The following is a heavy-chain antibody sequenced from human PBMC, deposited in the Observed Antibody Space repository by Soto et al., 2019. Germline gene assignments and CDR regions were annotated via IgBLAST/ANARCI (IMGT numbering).Heavy chain of an antibody. D-gene: IGHD1-1*01. CDR2: IDGSGDGT. CDR1: EFTFSNYA. V-gene: IGHV3-23*01. J-gene: IGHJ4*02. Sequence: EVQVLESGGGLVQPGGSLRLSCAASEFTFSNYAMSWVRQAPGEGLEWVSGIDGSGDGTYYANSVKGRFTISRDNSKNTLYLQMDGLSDEDTAVYYCAKEQLERHFGFDYWGQGTLVTVSS. CDR3: AKEQLERHFGFDY.